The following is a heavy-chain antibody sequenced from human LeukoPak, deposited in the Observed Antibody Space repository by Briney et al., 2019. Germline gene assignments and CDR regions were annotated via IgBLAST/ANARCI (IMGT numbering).Heavy chain of an antibody. J-gene: IGHJ4*02. D-gene: IGHD3-10*01. CDR1: GYTFNDYY. CDR3: ARGPSGSQLDY. Sequence: ASVKVSCKASGYTFNDYYVHWVRQAPGQGLEWMGWINPNSGGTNYAQKFQGRVTMTTDTSISTAYMELRRPRSDDTAVYYCARGPSGSQLDYWGQGTLVTVSS. CDR2: INPNSGGT. V-gene: IGHV1-2*02.